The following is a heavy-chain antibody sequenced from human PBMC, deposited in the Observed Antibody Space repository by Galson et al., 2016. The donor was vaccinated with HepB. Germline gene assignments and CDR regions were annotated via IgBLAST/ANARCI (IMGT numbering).Heavy chain of an antibody. V-gene: IGHV1-69*13. CDR2: IIPVFSTT. J-gene: IGHJ6*02. CDR1: GGSLSSFG. Sequence: SVKVSCKGSGGSLSSFGISWVRQAPGQGLEWLGGIIPVFSTTNYAQKFQGRVTVTADESTNTAYMELSSLKCENTAVYYCAREKGINWNFGANVWGQGTTVTVSS. D-gene: IGHD1-1*01. CDR3: AREKGINWNFGANV.